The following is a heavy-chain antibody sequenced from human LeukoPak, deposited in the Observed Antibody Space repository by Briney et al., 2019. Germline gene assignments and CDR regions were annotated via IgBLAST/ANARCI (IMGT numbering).Heavy chain of an antibody. D-gene: IGHD3-3*01. J-gene: IGHJ5*02. Sequence: ASVKVSFKASGYTFTGYYMHWVRQAPGQGLEWMGWINPNSGGTNYAQKFQGRVTMTRDTAISTAYMELSRLRSDDTAVYYCARDREGDFWSGENWFDPWGQGTLVTVSS. V-gene: IGHV1-2*02. CDR1: GYTFTGYY. CDR2: INPNSGGT. CDR3: ARDREGDFWSGENWFDP.